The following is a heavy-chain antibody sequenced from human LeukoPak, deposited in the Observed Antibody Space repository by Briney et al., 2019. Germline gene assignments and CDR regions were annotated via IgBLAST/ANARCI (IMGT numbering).Heavy chain of an antibody. Sequence: PSETLSLTCTVSGGSISSSSYYWGWIRQPPGKGLEWIGSIYYSGSTYYNPSLKSRVTISVDTSKNQFSLKLSSVTAADTAEYYCAREKDYSNYGVDYWGQGTLVTVSS. CDR2: IYYSGST. CDR3: AREKDYSNYGVDY. V-gene: IGHV4-39*02. D-gene: IGHD4-11*01. J-gene: IGHJ4*02. CDR1: GGSISSSSYY.